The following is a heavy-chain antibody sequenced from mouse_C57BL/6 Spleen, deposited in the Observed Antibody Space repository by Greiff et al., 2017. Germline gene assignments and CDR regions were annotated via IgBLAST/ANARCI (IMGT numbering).Heavy chain of an antibody. Sequence: QVQLKQSGAELAKPGASVKLSCKASGYTFTSYWMHWVKQRPGQGLEWIGNINSSGGYPKYNQKFKDKATLTADKSSSTAYMQLSSLTYEDSAVYYCARSDYGSSYYFDYWGQGTTLTVSS. CDR3: ARSDYGSSYYFDY. J-gene: IGHJ2*01. V-gene: IGHV1-7*01. D-gene: IGHD1-1*01. CDR2: INSSGGYP. CDR1: GYTFTSYW.